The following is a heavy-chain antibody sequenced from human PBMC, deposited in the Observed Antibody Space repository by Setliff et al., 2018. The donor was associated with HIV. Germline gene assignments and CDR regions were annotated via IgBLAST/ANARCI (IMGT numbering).Heavy chain of an antibody. CDR1: GGSISSGNYY. V-gene: IGHV4-61*02. Sequence: SETLSLTCTVSGGSISSGNYYWSWVRQPAGKGLEWIGRIYPSGSTNYNPSLKSRVTISIDTSKNQFSLKLSSMTAADTAVYYCARRGHNWYFDLWGRGTLVTVSS. J-gene: IGHJ2*01. CDR2: IYPSGST. CDR3: ARRGHNWYFDL.